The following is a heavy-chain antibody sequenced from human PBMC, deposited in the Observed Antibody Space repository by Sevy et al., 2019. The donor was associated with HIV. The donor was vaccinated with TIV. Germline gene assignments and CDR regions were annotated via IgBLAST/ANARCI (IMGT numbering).Heavy chain of an antibody. CDR1: GDSISSSSYY. J-gene: IGHJ5*02. CDR2: IYYSGST. Sequence: SETLSLTCTVSGDSISSSSYYWGWIRQPPGKGLEWIGSIYYSGSTYYNPSLKSRFTISVDTAKNQFSLKLSSVTAADTAVYYCARQGYCSGGSCYSRWFDPWGQGTLVTVSS. CDR3: ARQGYCSGGSCYSRWFDP. V-gene: IGHV4-39*01. D-gene: IGHD2-15*01.